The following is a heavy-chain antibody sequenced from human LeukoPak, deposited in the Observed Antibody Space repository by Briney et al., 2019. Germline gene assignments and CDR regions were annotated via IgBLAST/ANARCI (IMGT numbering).Heavy chain of an antibody. CDR1: GYTFTGYY. Sequence: GASVKVSCKASGYTFTGYYMHWVRQAPGQGLEWMGWINPNSGDTNYAQKFQGGVTVTRDTSISTAYMELSGLTSDDTAVYYCARTAFQFGDYFYYMDVWGKGTTVTVSS. J-gene: IGHJ6*03. V-gene: IGHV1-2*02. D-gene: IGHD3-3*02. CDR3: ARTAFQFGDYFYYMDV. CDR2: INPNSGDT.